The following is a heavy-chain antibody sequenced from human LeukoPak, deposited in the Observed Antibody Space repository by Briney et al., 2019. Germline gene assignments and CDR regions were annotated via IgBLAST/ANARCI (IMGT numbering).Heavy chain of an antibody. D-gene: IGHD3-10*01. CDR3: ARHFRFIGFGELLAFDT. V-gene: IGHV4-39*01. CDR1: DDAISTTAYY. CDR2: IYYNGDT. J-gene: IGHJ4*02. Sequence: SETLSLTCSVSDDAISTTAYYWGWVRQSPGKGLEWIGSIYYNGDTYYDPSLKSRISISIDTSKNQFSLNLNSMTAADSGVYYCARHFRFIGFGELLAFDTWGQGTRVIVSS.